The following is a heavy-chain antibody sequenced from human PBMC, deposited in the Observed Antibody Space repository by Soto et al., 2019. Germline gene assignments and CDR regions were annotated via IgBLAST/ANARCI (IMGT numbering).Heavy chain of an antibody. CDR3: AKEHWEYTGNDRKGFGVDV. V-gene: IGHV3-64*02. Sequence: GGSLRLSCAASGFTFSHHAIHWVRQAPGRGLEFVAAISNNTYYADSVKGRFTISRDNSKNTVYLQMGSLRAEDMGVYYCAKEHWEYTGNDRKGFGVDVLGQGTTVTVSS. CDR1: GFTFSHHA. CDR2: ISNNT. J-gene: IGHJ6*02. D-gene: IGHD1-26*01.